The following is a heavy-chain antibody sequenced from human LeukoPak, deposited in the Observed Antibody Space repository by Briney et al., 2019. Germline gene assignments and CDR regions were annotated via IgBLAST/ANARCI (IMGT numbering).Heavy chain of an antibody. CDR1: GDSISRFY. CDR3: ARDRGNWNDADYFDF. V-gene: IGHV4-59*01. J-gene: IGHJ4*02. CDR2: IYYSGIT. Sequence: SETLSLTCTVSGDSISRFYWSWIRQPPGKGLEWIGYIYYSGITKYYPSLKSRVTISLDTSKNQFSLKLSSVTAADTAVYYCARDRGNWNDADYFDFWGQGTLVTVSS. D-gene: IGHD1-1*01.